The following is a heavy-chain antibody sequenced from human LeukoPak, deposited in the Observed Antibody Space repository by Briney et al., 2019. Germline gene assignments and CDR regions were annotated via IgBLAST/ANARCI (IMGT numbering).Heavy chain of an antibody. D-gene: IGHD4-17*01. CDR1: GGYLNDHF. Sequence: SETLSLTCSVSGGYLNDHFWSWIRLSPGKGLEWIGNFHYTTNPNYNPSLARRVTISVNTSNNQLSLKLKTVPAADTAIYYCARDRDYFHAGGEGTRVTVSS. CDR2: FHYTTNP. V-gene: IGHV4-59*11. J-gene: IGHJ5*02. CDR3: ARDRDYFHA.